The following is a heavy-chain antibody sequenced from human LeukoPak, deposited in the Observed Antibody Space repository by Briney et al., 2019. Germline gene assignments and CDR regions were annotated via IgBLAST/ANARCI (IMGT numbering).Heavy chain of an antibody. D-gene: IGHD2-2*02. V-gene: IGHV3-23*01. J-gene: IGHJ4*02. CDR1: GFNFNIYG. CDR2: ISGSGGST. Sequence: GGSLRLSCAASGFNFNIYGMNWVRQAPGKGLEWVSAISGSGGSTYYADSVKGRFTISRDNSKNTLYLQMNSLRAEDTAVYYCAKPPPDIVVVPAAIPFDYWGQGTLVTVSS. CDR3: AKPPPDIVVVPAAIPFDY.